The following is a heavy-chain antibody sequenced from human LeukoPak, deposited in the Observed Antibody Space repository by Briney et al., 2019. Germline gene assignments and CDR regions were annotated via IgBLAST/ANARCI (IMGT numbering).Heavy chain of an antibody. CDR2: TYYRSTWYN. Sequence: SQTLSLTCAISGDSVSSNSAVWNWIRQSPSRGLEWLGRTYYRSTWYNDYAVSVRGRITVNPDTSKNQFSLHLNSVTPEDTAVYYCARRLTQYDCFDPWGQGILVTVSS. CDR3: ARRLTQYDCFDP. J-gene: IGHJ5*02. D-gene: IGHD2-2*01. CDR1: GDSVSSNSAV. V-gene: IGHV6-1*01.